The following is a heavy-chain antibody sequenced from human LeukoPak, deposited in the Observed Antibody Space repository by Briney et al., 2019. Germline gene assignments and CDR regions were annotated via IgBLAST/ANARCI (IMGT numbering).Heavy chain of an antibody. J-gene: IGHJ3*02. V-gene: IGHV3-9*01. CDR3: AKDSHGDVRHGAFDI. Sequence: GGSLRLSCAASGFTFDDYAMHWVRQPPGKGLEWDSGISWNSGSIGYADSVKGRFTISRDNAKTSLYLQMNSLRAEDTALYYCAKDSHGDVRHGAFDIWGQGTMVTVSS. CDR2: ISWNSGSI. CDR1: GFTFDDYA. D-gene: IGHD4-17*01.